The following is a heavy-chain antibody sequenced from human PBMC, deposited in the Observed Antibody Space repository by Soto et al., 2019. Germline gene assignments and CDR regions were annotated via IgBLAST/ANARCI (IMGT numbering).Heavy chain of an antibody. CDR1: GGSTSSNEYY. V-gene: IGHV4-39*01. Sequence: QLQLQESGPGLVKASETLALTCSVSGGSTSSNEYYWAWIRQPPGKGLEWITAIYSSGNTYYNASINSRITASKDTTNNLVFQKLTSLTARDTAVYYCARLLGRPFGMDVWGQGTTVTVS. CDR3: ARLLGRPFGMDV. CDR2: IYSSGNT. J-gene: IGHJ6*02.